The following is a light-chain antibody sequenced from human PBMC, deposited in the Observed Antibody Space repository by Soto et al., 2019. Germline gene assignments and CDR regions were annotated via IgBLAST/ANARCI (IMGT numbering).Light chain of an antibody. CDR2: GAS. CDR3: QQYNNWPPVT. CDR1: QSVSTN. Sequence: EIVMTQSPATLSASPGERATLSFRASQSVSTNLAWYQQKPGQAPRLLIYGASTRATGIPARFSGSGSGTEFTLTISSLQSEDFAIYYCQQYNNWPPVTFGPGTKVDIK. J-gene: IGKJ3*01. V-gene: IGKV3-15*01.